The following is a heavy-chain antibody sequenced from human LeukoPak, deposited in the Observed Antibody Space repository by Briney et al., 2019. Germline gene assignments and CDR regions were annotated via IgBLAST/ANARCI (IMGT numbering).Heavy chain of an antibody. CDR2: IHYSGST. D-gene: IGHD4-23*01. CDR1: GGSIRNYY. CDR3: GRGGDSRGNFTHYYYGMDV. J-gene: IGHJ6*02. V-gene: IGHV4-59*01. Sequence: SETLSLTCIVSGGSIRNYYWNWIRQSPGKGLEWIGFIHYSGSTYYRPTLKSRVTMSVDTSKNRFSLKLTSVTAADTAVYYCGRGGDSRGNFTHYYYGMDVWGQGTTVTVSS.